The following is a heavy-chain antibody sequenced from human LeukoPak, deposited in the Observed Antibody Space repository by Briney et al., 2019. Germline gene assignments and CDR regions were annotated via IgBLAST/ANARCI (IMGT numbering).Heavy chain of an antibody. J-gene: IGHJ4*02. D-gene: IGHD6-19*01. V-gene: IGHV3-23*01. Sequence: GGSLRLSCAASGFTFSSYAMSWVRQAPGKGLEWVSAISGGGGGTYYADSVNGRFTISRDNSKNTLYLQMNSLRAEDTAVYYCARDEAGGIAVAGDYWGQGTLVTVSS. CDR3: ARDEAGGIAVAGDY. CDR1: GFTFSSYA. CDR2: ISGGGGGT.